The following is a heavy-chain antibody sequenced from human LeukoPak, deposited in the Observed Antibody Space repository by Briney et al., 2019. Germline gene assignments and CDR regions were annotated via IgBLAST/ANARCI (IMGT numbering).Heavy chain of an antibody. J-gene: IGHJ3*02. CDR3: AKSLGDI. CDR2: IYSGGST. V-gene: IGHV3-53*01. Sequence: GGSLRLSCAASGFTFSSYNMNWVRQAPGKGLEWVSVIYSGGSTYYADSVKGRFTISRDNSKNTLYLQMNSLRAEDTAVYYCAKSLGDIWGQGTMVTVSS. D-gene: IGHD3-16*01. CDR1: GFTFSSYN.